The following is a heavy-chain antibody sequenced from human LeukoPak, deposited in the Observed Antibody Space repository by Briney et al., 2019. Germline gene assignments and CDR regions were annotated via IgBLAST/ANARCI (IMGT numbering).Heavy chain of an antibody. V-gene: IGHV3-64D*09. CDR1: GFTFSSYA. Sequence: PGGSLRLSCSASGFTFSSYAMHWVRQAPGKGLEYVSGNSSNGGSTYYGDSVKGRFTISRDNSKNTMDLQMSSLRAEDTAVYYCVKTLISVAGTGAFDIWGQGTMVTVSS. CDR2: NSSNGGST. J-gene: IGHJ3*02. D-gene: IGHD6-19*01. CDR3: VKTLISVAGTGAFDI.